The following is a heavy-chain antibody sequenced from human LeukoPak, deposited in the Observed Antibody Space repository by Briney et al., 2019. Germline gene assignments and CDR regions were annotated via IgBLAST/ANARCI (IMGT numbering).Heavy chain of an antibody. J-gene: IGHJ6*02. CDR2: IYYNGRT. CDR1: GDSISSYY. V-gene: IGHV4-59*01. Sequence: SETLSLTCTVSGDSISSYYWSWIRQPPGEGLEWIGYIYYNGRTNYNPSLKSRVTISVDTSKKQFSLKLTSVTAADTAVYYCARDRLAAAGNYYYYGLDVWGQGTTVTVSS. CDR3: ARDRLAAAGNYYYYGLDV. D-gene: IGHD6-13*01.